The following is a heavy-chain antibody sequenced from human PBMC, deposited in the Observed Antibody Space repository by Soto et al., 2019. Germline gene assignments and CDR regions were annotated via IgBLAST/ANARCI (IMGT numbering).Heavy chain of an antibody. J-gene: IGHJ4*02. Sequence: ESGGGVVQPGRSLRLSCAASGFTFSSYGMHWVRQAPGKGLEWVAVISYDGSNKYYADSVKGRFTISRDNSKNTLYLQMNSLRAEDTAVYYCAKDFAGDTAMVTHYWGQGTLVTVSS. D-gene: IGHD5-18*01. CDR3: AKDFAGDTAMVTHY. V-gene: IGHV3-30*18. CDR2: ISYDGSNK. CDR1: GFTFSSYG.